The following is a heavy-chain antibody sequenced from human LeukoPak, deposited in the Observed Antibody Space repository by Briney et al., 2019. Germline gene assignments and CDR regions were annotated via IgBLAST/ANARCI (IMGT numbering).Heavy chain of an antibody. J-gene: IGHJ4*01. V-gene: IGHV3-74*03. D-gene: IGHD3-22*01. CDR2: INSDGSST. CDR3: ARDYDPDYYDSSGYSDY. Sequence: GGSLRLSCAASGFTFSRYWMHWVRQAPGKGPLWVSRINSDGSSTKYADTVEGRFVISRDNARNILYLQMNSLRAEDTAVYYCARDYDPDYYDSSGYSDYWGQGTPVTVSS. CDR1: GFTFSRYW.